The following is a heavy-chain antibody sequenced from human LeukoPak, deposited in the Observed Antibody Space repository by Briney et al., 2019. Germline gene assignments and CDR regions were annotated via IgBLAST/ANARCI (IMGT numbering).Heavy chain of an antibody. CDR1: GGSFSGYY. Sequence: SETLSLTCAVYGGSFSGYYWSWIRQPPGKGLEWIGEINHSGSTNYNPSLKSRVTISVDTSKNQFSLKLSSVTAADTAVYYCAKEAYTTPFDYWGQGTLVTVSS. V-gene: IGHV4-34*01. CDR3: AKEAYTTPFDY. D-gene: IGHD3-16*01. J-gene: IGHJ4*02. CDR2: INHSGST.